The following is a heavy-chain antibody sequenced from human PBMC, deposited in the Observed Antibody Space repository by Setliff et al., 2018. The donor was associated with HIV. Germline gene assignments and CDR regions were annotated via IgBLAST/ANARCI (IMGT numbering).Heavy chain of an antibody. CDR1: GGPITSNTYF. CDR3: ARRRGQKVTGWYYFDF. D-gene: IGHD6-19*01. J-gene: IGHJ4*02. Sequence: SETLSLTCSVSGGPITSNTYFWDWIRQAPGKGLEWIGSIYHSGNTYYNPSLKSRVSISVDTSKRQFSLKLTSVTAGDSALYYCARRRGQKVTGWYYFDFWGQGALVTVSS. CDR2: IYHSGNT. V-gene: IGHV4-39*01.